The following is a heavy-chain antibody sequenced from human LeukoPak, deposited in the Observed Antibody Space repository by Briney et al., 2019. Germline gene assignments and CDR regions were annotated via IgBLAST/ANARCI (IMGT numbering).Heavy chain of an antibody. CDR1: GFTFSSYA. Sequence: PGGSLRLSCAASGFTFSSYAMSWVRQAPGKGLEWVSAISGSGGSTYYADSVKGRFTISRDNSKSTLYLQMNSLRAGDTAVYYCARDTTNSGYDFIFDYWGQGTLVTVSS. CDR3: ARDTTNSGYDFIFDY. CDR2: ISGSGGST. J-gene: IGHJ4*02. V-gene: IGHV3-23*01. D-gene: IGHD5-12*01.